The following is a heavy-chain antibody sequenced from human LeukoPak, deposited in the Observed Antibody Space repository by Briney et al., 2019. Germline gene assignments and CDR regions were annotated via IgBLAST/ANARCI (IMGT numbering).Heavy chain of an antibody. CDR2: ISYDGSNK. J-gene: IGHJ5*02. CDR1: GFTFSSYA. V-gene: IGHV3-30-3*01. Sequence: GGSLRLSCAASGFTFSSYAMHWVRQAPGKGLEWVAVISYDGSNKYYADSVKGRFTISRDNSKNTLYLQMNSLRAEDTAVYYCATLKWFDPWGQGTLVTVSS. CDR3: ATLKWFDP.